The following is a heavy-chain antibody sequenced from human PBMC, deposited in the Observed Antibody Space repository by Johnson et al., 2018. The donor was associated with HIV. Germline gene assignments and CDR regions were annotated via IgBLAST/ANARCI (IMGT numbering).Heavy chain of an antibody. V-gene: IGHV3-23*04. CDR2: ISGSGGST. CDR3: ARDNWNYNAFDI. D-gene: IGHD1-7*01. Sequence: VQLVESGGGLVQPGRSLRLSCAASGFTFDDYAMHWVRQAPGKGLEWVSAISGSGGSTYYADSVKGRFTISRDNSKNTLYLQMNTLRAEDTAVYYCARDNWNYNAFDIWGQGTMVTVSS. CDR1: GFTFDDYA. J-gene: IGHJ3*02.